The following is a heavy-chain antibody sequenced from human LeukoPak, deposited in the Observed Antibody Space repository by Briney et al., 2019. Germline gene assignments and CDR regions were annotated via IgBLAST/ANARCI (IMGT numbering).Heavy chain of an antibody. Sequence: SQTLSLTCTVSGDSISSGDFYWSWIRQPPGKGLEWIGYIYYTGNTHYTPSLKSRLTMSVDTSKNQFSLKLSSVTAADTAVYYCASVNTAMALDSWGQGTLLTVSS. CDR1: GDSISSGDFY. V-gene: IGHV4-30-4*01. J-gene: IGHJ4*02. CDR2: IYYTGNT. CDR3: ASVNTAMALDS. D-gene: IGHD5-18*01.